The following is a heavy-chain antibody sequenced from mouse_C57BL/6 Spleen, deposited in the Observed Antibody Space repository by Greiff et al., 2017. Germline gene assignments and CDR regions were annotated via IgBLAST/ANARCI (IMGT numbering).Heavy chain of an antibody. Sequence: EVKLVESGGGLVKPGGSLKLSCAASGFTFSDYGMHWVRQAPEKGLEWVAYISSGSSTIYYADTVKGRFPISRDNAKNTLFLQMTSLRSEDTAMYYCARIYYDYDPWFAYWGQGTLVTVSA. CDR1: GFTFSDYG. V-gene: IGHV5-17*01. D-gene: IGHD2-4*01. J-gene: IGHJ3*01. CDR2: ISSGSSTI. CDR3: ARIYYDYDPWFAY.